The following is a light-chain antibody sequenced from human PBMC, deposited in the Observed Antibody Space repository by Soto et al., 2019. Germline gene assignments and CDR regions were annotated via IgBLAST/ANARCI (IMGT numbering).Light chain of an antibody. Sequence: QSVLTQPASVSGSPGQSITISCTGTSSDVVAYAYVSWYQHHPGKVPKLMIYDVGVRPSGVSNRFSGSKSGNTASLTISGLQADDEADYYCSSYTGSGSLYVFGTGTKVTVL. J-gene: IGLJ1*01. CDR1: SSDVVAYAY. V-gene: IGLV2-14*03. CDR3: SSYTGSGSLYV. CDR2: DVG.